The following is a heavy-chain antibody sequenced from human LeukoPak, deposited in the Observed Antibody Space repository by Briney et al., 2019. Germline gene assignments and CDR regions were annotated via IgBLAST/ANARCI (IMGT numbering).Heavy chain of an antibody. V-gene: IGHV3-64D*06. Sequence: GGSLRLSCSASGFTFSSYAMHWVRQAPGKGLEYVSTISSNGGSTYYADPVKGRFTISRDNSKNTLYLQVSSLRAEDTAVYYCVKAGAYNYASSFDYWGQGTLVTVSS. CDR2: ISSNGGST. J-gene: IGHJ4*02. D-gene: IGHD5-18*01. CDR1: GFTFSSYA. CDR3: VKAGAYNYASSFDY.